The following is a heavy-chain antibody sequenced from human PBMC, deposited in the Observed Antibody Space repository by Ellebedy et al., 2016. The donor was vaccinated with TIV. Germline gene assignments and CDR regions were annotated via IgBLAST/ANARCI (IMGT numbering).Heavy chain of an antibody. Sequence: MPSETLSLTCSVSGVSISDYYWSWIRQPPGQGLEWIGYVYHTGSTNYNPSLSSRVTLAVDTPKNEFPLKLRSVTTADTAIYYCARDGVEDYFDYWGQGLLVTVSS. J-gene: IGHJ4*02. V-gene: IGHV4-59*01. CDR2: VYHTGST. D-gene: IGHD3-10*01. CDR3: ARDGVEDYFDY. CDR1: GVSISDYY.